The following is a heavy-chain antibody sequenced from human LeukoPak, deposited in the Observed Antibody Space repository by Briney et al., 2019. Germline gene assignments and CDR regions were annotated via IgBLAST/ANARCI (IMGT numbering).Heavy chain of an antibody. CDR2: IINSDGTT. V-gene: IGHV3-23*01. CDR3: ALGPGAAAGDWYFDL. Sequence: TGGSLRLSCSASGFTFSSYAMSWVRQAPGKGLEWVSAIINSDGTTYYADSVKGRFTISRDNSRNTLYLQMNSLRAEDTAVYYCALGPGAAAGDWYFDLWGRGTLVTVSS. CDR1: GFTFSSYA. D-gene: IGHD6-13*01. J-gene: IGHJ2*01.